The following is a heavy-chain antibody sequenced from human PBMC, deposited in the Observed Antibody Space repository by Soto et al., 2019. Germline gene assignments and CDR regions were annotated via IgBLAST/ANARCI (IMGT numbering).Heavy chain of an antibody. J-gene: IGHJ5*02. CDR3: ARGGIYYYGSGSYYLLRGWFDP. CDR2: INHSGST. V-gene: IGHV4-34*01. CDR1: GGSFSGYY. Sequence: SETLSLTCAFYGGSFSGYYWSWIRQPPGKGLEWIGEINHSGSTNYNPSLKSRVTISVDTSKNQFSLKLISVTAADTAVYYCARGGIYYYGSGSYYLLRGWFDPWGQGTLVTVAS. D-gene: IGHD3-10*01.